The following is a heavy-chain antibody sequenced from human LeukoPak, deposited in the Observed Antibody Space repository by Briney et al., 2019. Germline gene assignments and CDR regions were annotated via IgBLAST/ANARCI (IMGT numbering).Heavy chain of an antibody. CDR3: ARGHRRIAPQFRGVVVIYWFDP. V-gene: IGHV1-8*01. CDR1: GYTFTSYD. D-gene: IGHD3-22*01. CDR2: MNPNSGNT. Sequence: GASVKVSCKASGYTFTSYDINWVRQATGQGLEWMGWMNPNSGNTGYAQKFQGRVTMTRNTSISTAYMELSSLRSEDTAVYYCARGHRRIAPQFRGVVVIYWFDPWGQGTLVTVSS. J-gene: IGHJ5*02.